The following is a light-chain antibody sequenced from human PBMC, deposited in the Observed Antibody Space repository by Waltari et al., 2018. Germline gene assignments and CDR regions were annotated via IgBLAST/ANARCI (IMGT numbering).Light chain of an antibody. Sequence: DIQMTQSPATLSASVGDRVTISCLASQSISSWLAWYQQKPVKAPKILIFKASFLESGVPSRFSGSGSGTEFSLTISSLQPEDFATYYCQQYDDFPFTFGQGTKVEVK. CDR3: QQYDDFPFT. J-gene: IGKJ2*01. CDR2: KAS. CDR1: QSISSW. V-gene: IGKV1-5*03.